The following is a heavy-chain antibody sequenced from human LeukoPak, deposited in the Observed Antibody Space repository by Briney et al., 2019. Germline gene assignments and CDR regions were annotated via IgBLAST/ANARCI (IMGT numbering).Heavy chain of an antibody. CDR1: GXSIXSXX. CDR3: ARXSNFWSGYYYFDY. D-gene: IGHD3-3*01. Sequence: SETLSLTCTVSGXSIXSXXXXXXXXPAXXXXXWXGRXXXXGSPNYNPSLXSRVTMSVDTSKNQFSLKLSSVTAADTAVYYCARXSNFWSGYYYFDYWGQGTLVTVSS. J-gene: IGHJ4*02. CDR2: XXXXGSP. V-gene: IGHV4-4*07.